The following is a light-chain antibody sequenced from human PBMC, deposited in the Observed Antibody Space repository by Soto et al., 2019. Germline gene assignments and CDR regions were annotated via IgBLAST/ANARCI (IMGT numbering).Light chain of an antibody. CDR1: QTIGTY. V-gene: IGKV1-39*01. Sequence: IEVTQSPSSLAASVGDRVTITCRASQTIGTYLNWYRHKPGAAPELLIYDASTLQSGVPSRFRGGASGTDFTLTISSLQLDDFATYYCQQSYNTPLTFGQGTKVDIK. CDR3: QQSYNTPLT. CDR2: DAS. J-gene: IGKJ1*01.